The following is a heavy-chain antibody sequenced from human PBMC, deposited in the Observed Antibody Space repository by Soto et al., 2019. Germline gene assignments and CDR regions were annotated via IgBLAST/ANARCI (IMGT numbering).Heavy chain of an antibody. CDR1: GGTFSSYA. J-gene: IGHJ4*02. Sequence: ASVKVSCKASGGTFSSYAISWVRQAPGQGLEWMGGIIPIFGTANYAQKFQGRVTITADESTSTAYMELSSLRSEDTAVYYCARDGYDFWSGSTHTFDYWGQGTLVTVSS. V-gene: IGHV1-69*13. D-gene: IGHD3-3*01. CDR3: ARDGYDFWSGSTHTFDY. CDR2: IIPIFGTA.